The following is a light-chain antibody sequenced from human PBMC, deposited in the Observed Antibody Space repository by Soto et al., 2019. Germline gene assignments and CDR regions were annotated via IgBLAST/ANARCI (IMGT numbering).Light chain of an antibody. J-gene: IGLJ3*02. CDR2: GAS. Sequence: QAVVTQEPSLTVSPGGTVTLTCASSTGAVTSGYYPSWFQQKPGQAPRALIHGASNKHSWTPARFPGSLLGGKAALTLSGVQPEDEADYYCLMFYGGAWVFGGGTQLTVL. V-gene: IGLV7-43*01. CDR3: LMFYGGAWV. CDR1: TGAVTSGYY.